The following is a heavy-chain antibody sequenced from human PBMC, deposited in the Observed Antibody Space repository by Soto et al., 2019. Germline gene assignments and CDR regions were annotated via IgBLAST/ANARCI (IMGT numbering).Heavy chain of an antibody. D-gene: IGHD6-19*01. CDR3: ARVSREQWLVPSGYYYYGMDV. CDR1: GFTFSSYG. J-gene: IGHJ6*02. CDR2: IWYDGSNK. V-gene: IGHV3-33*01. Sequence: QVQLVESGGGVVQPGRSLRLSCAASGFTFSSYGMHWVRQAPGKGLEWVAVIWYDGSNKYYADSVKGRFTISRDNSKNTLYLKMNSLRAEDTAVYYCARVSREQWLVPSGYYYYGMDVWGQGTTVTVSS.